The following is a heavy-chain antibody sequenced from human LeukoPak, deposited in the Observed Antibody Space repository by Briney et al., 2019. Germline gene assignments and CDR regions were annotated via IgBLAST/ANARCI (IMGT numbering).Heavy chain of an antibody. Sequence: APLKVSCKASDYLFSNYGFFWVRQAPGQGLEWMGWISGYTGNTNYAPKFQDRLSMSTDTSTSTAYMELRSLRSEDTAVYFCARSSSIAVGTDYWGQGTLVTVSS. CDR2: ISGYTGNT. D-gene: IGHD6-19*01. CDR1: DYLFSNYG. J-gene: IGHJ4*02. V-gene: IGHV1-18*01. CDR3: ARSSSIAVGTDY.